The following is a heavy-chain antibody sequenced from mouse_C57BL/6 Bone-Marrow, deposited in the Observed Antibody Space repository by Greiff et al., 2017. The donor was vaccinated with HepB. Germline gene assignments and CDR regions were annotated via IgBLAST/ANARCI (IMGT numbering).Heavy chain of an antibody. CDR3: ALYVDDFYYVDY. D-gene: IGHD2-4*01. CDR2: IYPSDSET. CDR1: GYTFTSYW. Sequence: VQLQQPGAELVRPGSSVKLSCKASGYTFTSYWLDWVKQRPGQGLEWIGNIYPSDSETHYNQKFKDKATLTVDKSSSTAYMQLSSLTSEDSAVYYCALYVDDFYYVDYWGQGTTLTVSS. J-gene: IGHJ2*01. V-gene: IGHV1-61*01.